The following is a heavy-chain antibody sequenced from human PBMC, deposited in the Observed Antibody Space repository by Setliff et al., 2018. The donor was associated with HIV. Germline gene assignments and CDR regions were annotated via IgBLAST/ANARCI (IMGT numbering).Heavy chain of an antibody. Sequence: ASVKVSCKASGDTLTGYYMHWVRQAPGQGLEWMGWIKPSTGGINFAHKFQGRVTLTRDTSTSTAYMELNSLRSDDTAVYFCARDGGDGSGYYYADYWGQGTLVTVSS. J-gene: IGHJ4*02. V-gene: IGHV1-2*02. D-gene: IGHD3-22*01. CDR1: GDTLTGYY. CDR2: IKPSTGGI. CDR3: ARDGGDGSGYYYADY.